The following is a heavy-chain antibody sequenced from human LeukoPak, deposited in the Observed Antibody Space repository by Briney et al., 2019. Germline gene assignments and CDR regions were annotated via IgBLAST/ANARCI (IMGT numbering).Heavy chain of an antibody. D-gene: IGHD3-9*01. Sequence: GASVKVSCKXSGYTFTSYGISWVRQAPGQGLEWMGRISAYNGNTNYAQKLQGRVTMTTDTSTSTAYMELRSLRSDDTAVYYCARTYYDILTGQNWFDPWGQGTLVTVSS. V-gene: IGHV1-18*01. CDR3: ARTYYDILTGQNWFDP. CDR1: GYTFTSYG. J-gene: IGHJ5*02. CDR2: ISAYNGNT.